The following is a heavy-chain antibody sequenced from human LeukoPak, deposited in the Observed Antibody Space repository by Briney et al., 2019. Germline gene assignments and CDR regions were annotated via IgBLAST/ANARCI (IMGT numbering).Heavy chain of an antibody. V-gene: IGHV4-59*01. D-gene: IGHD3-22*01. CDR2: FYYSGST. CDR1: GGSIISYY. CDR3: ARARDYYDSSGFLY. Sequence: SETLSLTCAVSGGSIISYYWRWIRQPPGKGLEWIGSFYYSGSTTYSPSLKSRVTMSADTSRDQFSLKLTSVTAADTAVYYCARARDYYDSSGFLYWGQGTLVTVSS. J-gene: IGHJ4*02.